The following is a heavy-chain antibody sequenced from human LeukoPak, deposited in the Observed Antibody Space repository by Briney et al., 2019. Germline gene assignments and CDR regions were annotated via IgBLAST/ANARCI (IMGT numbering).Heavy chain of an antibody. CDR2: IYYSGST. J-gene: IGHJ4*02. V-gene: IGHV4-59*08. D-gene: IGHD4-17*01. CDR1: GGSMYSHY. Sequence: SETLSLTRTVSGGSMYSHYWSWIRQPPGKGLEWIGYIYYSGSTNYNPSLKSRVTISVDTSKNQFSLKLSSVTAADTAVYYCARHRGTTEPYYFDYWGQGTLVTVSS. CDR3: ARHRGTTEPYYFDY.